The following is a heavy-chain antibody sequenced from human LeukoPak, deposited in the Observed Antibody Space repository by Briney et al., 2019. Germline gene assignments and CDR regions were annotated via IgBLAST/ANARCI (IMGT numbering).Heavy chain of an antibody. CDR2: ISGTGGST. J-gene: IGHJ4*02. CDR3: ANNRRDGYNYYFDY. D-gene: IGHD5-24*01. Sequence: GGSLRLSCAASGFTFSSYAMSWVRQAPGKGLEWVSAISGTGGSTYYADSVKGRFTIPRDNSKNTMYLQMTSLRAEDTAVYYCANNRRDGYNYYFDYWGQGTLVTVSS. V-gene: IGHV3-23*01. CDR1: GFTFSSYA.